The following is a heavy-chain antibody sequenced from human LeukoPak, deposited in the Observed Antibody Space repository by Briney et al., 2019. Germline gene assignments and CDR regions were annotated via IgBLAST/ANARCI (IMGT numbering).Heavy chain of an antibody. J-gene: IGHJ3*02. D-gene: IGHD3-22*01. CDR3: AIDWDYYEGHAFDI. CDR1: GFTVSSNY. Sequence: GGSLRLSCAASGFTVSSNYMSWVRQAPGKGLEWVSLIYSGGSSYYADSVKGRFTISRDHSKNTLYLQMNSLRAEDTAVYYCAIDWDYYEGHAFDIWGQGTMVTVSS. CDR2: IYSGGSS. V-gene: IGHV3-53*01.